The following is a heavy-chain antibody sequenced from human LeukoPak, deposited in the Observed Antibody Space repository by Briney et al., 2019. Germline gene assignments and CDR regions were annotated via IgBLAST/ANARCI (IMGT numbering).Heavy chain of an antibody. CDR3: ARGPYYDILTGSPLYYGMDV. CDR2: ISYDGSNK. J-gene: IGHJ6*02. CDR1: GFTFSSYA. Sequence: GGSLRLSCAASGFTFSSYAMHWVRQAPGKGLEWVAVISYDGSNKYYADSVKGRFTISRDNSKDTLYLQMNSLRAEDTAVYYCARGPYYDILTGSPLYYGMDVWGQGTTVTVSS. D-gene: IGHD3-9*01. V-gene: IGHV3-30-3*01.